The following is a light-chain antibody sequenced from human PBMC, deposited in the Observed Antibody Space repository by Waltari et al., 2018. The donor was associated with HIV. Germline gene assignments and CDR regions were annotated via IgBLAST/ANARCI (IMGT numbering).Light chain of an antibody. J-gene: IGLJ2*01. CDR2: NDT. Sequence: SYELTQPSSVSVSPGQTARNTCTGDVLAKKHERWFQQKSGQAPLVVIYNDTERPSEISERFSVSSSGTTFTLTINGAQVEDEADYYCYSATDDYRVVFGGGTQLTVL. CDR1: VLAKKH. CDR3: YSATDDYRVV. V-gene: IGLV3-27*01.